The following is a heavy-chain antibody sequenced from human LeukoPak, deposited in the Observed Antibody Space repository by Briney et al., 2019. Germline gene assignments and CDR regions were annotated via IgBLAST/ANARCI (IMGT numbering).Heavy chain of an antibody. Sequence: SVKVSCKDSGGTFSRYGISWVRQAPGQGLEWMGGMIPIFGTANYAQKFQGRVRITADESMSTAYLELTSLRSEDTAIYYCARDGAIFDSSGYYFLWWGQGTLVTVSS. V-gene: IGHV1-69*01. D-gene: IGHD3-22*01. CDR2: MIPIFGTA. J-gene: IGHJ4*02. CDR1: GGTFSRYG. CDR3: ARDGAIFDSSGYYFLW.